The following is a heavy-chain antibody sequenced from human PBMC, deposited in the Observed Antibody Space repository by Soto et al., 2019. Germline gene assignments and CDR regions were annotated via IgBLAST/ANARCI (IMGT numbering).Heavy chain of an antibody. J-gene: IGHJ4*02. CDR2: MNPNSGNT. V-gene: IGHV1-8*01. Sequence: QVQLVQSGAEVKKPGASVKVSCKASGYTFTSYDINWVRQATGQGLEWMGWMNPNSGNTGYAQKFQGRVTMTRNTSISTAYMELSSLXXXXXXXXXXXXXXXXXXXXYWGQGTLVTVSS. CDR1: GYTFTSYD. CDR3: XXXXXXXXXXY.